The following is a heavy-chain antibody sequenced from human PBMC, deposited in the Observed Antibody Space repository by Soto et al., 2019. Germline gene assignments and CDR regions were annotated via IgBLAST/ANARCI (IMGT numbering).Heavy chain of an antibody. J-gene: IGHJ4*02. CDR2: INHSGST. D-gene: IGHD3-10*01. V-gene: IGHV4-34*01. CDR3: ARDPSMFRGVIYFEY. Sequence: QVQLQQWGAGLLKPSETLSLTCAVYGGSFSGYYWSWIRQPPGKVLEWIGEINHSGSTNYNPSLKSRVTISVDTSKNQFYLKLSSVTSADTAVYYCARDPSMFRGVIYFEYWGQGTMVTVSA. CDR1: GGSFSGYY.